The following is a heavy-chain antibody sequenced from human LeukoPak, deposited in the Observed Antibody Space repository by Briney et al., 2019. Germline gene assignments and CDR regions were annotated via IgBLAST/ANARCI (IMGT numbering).Heavy chain of an antibody. D-gene: IGHD6-6*01. Sequence: GGSLRLSCAASGFTFSSYSMNWVRQAPGKGLEWVSSISSSSSYIYYADSVKGRFTISRDNAKNPLYLQMNSLRAEDTAVYYCASLPQYSSSSIYYYYYMDVWGKGTTVTVSS. V-gene: IGHV3-21*01. CDR3: ASLPQYSSSSIYYYYYMDV. CDR1: GFTFSSYS. CDR2: ISSSSSYI. J-gene: IGHJ6*03.